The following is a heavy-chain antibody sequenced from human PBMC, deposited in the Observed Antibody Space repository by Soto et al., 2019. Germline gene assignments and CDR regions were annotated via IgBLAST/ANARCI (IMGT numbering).Heavy chain of an antibody. CDR2: IWPDGNTK. D-gene: IGHD1-26*01. V-gene: IGHV3-33*01. J-gene: IGHJ5*02. CDR3: ARAGIVATTQLGWFDP. Sequence: VAVIWPDGNTKYHPDSVKGRFTISRDNSKNTLYLQMNSLRAEDTAVYYCARAGIVATTQLGWFDPWGQGTLVIVSS.